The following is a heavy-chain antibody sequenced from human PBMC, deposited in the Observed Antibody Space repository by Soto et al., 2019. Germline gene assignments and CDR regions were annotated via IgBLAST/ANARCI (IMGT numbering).Heavy chain of an antibody. CDR1: GYTFTSYD. CDR3: AGGWGGYSYGYRLYYFDY. J-gene: IGHJ4*02. V-gene: IGHV1-8*01. Sequence: QVQLVQSGAEVKKPGASVKVSCKASGYTFTSYDINWVRQATGQGLEWMGWMNPNSGNTGYAQKFQGRVPKTRKPSISQAYKELRSLRSEETAVYYCAGGWGGYSYGYRLYYFDYWGQGTLVTVSS. D-gene: IGHD5-18*01. CDR2: MNPNSGNT.